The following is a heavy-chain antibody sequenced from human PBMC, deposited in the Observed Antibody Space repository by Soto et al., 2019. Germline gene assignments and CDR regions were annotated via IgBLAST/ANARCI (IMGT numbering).Heavy chain of an antibody. D-gene: IGHD3-22*01. V-gene: IGHV1-69*06. CDR3: ASSIGKERDYCDSSGYYLDY. J-gene: IGHJ4*02. CDR1: GGTFSSYA. Sequence: SVNVSCKASGGTFSSYAISWVRQAPGQGLEWMGGIIPIFGTANYAQKFQGRVTITADKSTSTAYMELSSLRSEDTAVYYCASSIGKERDYCDSSGYYLDYWGQGTLVTVSS. CDR2: IIPIFGTA.